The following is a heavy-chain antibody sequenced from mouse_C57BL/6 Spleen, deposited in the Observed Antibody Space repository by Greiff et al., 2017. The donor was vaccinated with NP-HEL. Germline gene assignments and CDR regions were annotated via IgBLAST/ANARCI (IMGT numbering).Heavy chain of an antibody. J-gene: IGHJ3*01. Sequence: QVQLQQPGTELVKPGASVKLSCKASGYTFTSYWMHWVKQSPGQGLEWIGNINPSNGGTNYNEKFKSKATLTVDKSSSTAYMQLSSLTSEDSAVYYCERSGAHTGGFAYWGQGTLVTVSA. CDR2: INPSNGGT. V-gene: IGHV1-53*01. D-gene: IGHD3-1*01. CDR1: GYTFTSYW. CDR3: ERSGAHTGGFAY.